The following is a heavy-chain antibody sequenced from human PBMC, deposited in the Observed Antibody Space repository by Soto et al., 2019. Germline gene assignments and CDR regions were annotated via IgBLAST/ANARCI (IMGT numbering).Heavy chain of an antibody. CDR1: GFTFSSYS. D-gene: IGHD6-6*01. CDR3: ARDGVAARNYYYYGMDV. V-gene: IGHV3-48*02. CDR2: ISSSSSTI. Sequence: EVQLVESGGGLVQPGGSLRLSCAASGFTFSSYSMNWVRQAPGKGVEWVSYISSSSSTIYYADSVKGRFTISRDNAKNSLYLQMNSLRDEDTAVYYCARDGVAARNYYYYGMDVWGQGTTVTVSS. J-gene: IGHJ6*02.